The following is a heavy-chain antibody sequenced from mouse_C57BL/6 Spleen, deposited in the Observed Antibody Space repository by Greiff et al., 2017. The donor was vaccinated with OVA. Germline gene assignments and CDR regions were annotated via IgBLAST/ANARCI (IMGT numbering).Heavy chain of an antibody. D-gene: IGHD2-4*01. V-gene: IGHV2-6-1*01. Sequence: QVQLQQSGPGLVAPSPSLSITCTVSGFSLTSYGVHWVRQPPGKGLEWLVVIWSDGSTTYNSALKSRLSISKDNSKSQVFLKMNSLQTDDTAMYYCARQGDYYYYAMDYWGQGTSVTVSS. CDR1: GFSLTSYG. CDR2: IWSDGST. CDR3: ARQGDYYYYAMDY. J-gene: IGHJ4*01.